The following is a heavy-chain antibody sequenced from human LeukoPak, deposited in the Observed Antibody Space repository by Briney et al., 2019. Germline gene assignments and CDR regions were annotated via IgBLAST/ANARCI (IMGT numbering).Heavy chain of an antibody. CDR1: GFTFSSSS. V-gene: IGHV3-48*02. Sequence: TGGSLILSCVASGFTFSSSSMNWVRQAPGKGLEWVSYISISSTTIYYADSVKGRFTISRDNAKNSLYLQMNSLRDEDTAVYYCARGLRYSSSWYNFDYWGQGTLVTVSS. J-gene: IGHJ4*02. CDR3: ARGLRYSSSWYNFDY. D-gene: IGHD6-13*01. CDR2: ISISSTTI.